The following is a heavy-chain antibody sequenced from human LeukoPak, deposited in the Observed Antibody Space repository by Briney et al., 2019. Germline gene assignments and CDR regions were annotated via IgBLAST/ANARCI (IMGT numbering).Heavy chain of an antibody. CDR2: IIPIFGTA. CDR1: GGTFSSYA. Sequence: GASVKVSCKASGGTFSSYAISWVRQAPGQGLEWMGGIIPIFGTANYAQKFQGRVTITADESTSTAYMELSSLRSEDTAVYYCATGGRVVADEAFDYWGQGTLVTVSS. D-gene: IGHD3-22*01. J-gene: IGHJ4*02. CDR3: ATGGRVVADEAFDY. V-gene: IGHV1-69*13.